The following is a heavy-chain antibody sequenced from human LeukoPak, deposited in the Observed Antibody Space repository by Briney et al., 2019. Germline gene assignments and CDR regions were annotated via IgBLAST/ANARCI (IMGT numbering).Heavy chain of an antibody. CDR2: INPNSGGT. V-gene: IGHV1-2*02. J-gene: IGHJ6*03. CDR3: ARGPNYYDSGGYYSYYYYMDV. D-gene: IGHD3-22*01. Sequence: ASVKVSCKASGYTFTGYYMHWVRQAPGQGLAWMGWINPNSGGTNYAQNFQGRVTMTRDTSISTAYMDLSRLRSDDTAVYYCARGPNYYDSGGYYSYYYYMDVWGKGTTVTVSS. CDR1: GYTFTGYY.